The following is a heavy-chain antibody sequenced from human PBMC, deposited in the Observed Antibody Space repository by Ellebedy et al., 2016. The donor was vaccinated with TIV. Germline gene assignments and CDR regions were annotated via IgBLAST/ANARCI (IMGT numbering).Heavy chain of an antibody. CDR3: AKLMVRKFISHTFDN. CDR2: IKEDGSEK. V-gene: IGHV3-7*01. J-gene: IGHJ4*02. Sequence: PGGSLRLSCAASGFTFSSYAMSWVRQAPGKGLEWVANIKEDGSEKYYVDSVKGRFTISRDNAKNSLYLQMNSLRAEDTAVYYCAKLMVRKFISHTFDNWGLGTLVTVSS. CDR1: GFTFSSYA. D-gene: IGHD3-10*01.